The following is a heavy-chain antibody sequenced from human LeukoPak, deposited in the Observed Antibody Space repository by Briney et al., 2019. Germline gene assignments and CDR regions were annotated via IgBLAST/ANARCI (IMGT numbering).Heavy chain of an antibody. J-gene: IGHJ4*02. CDR3: ARGEYYYDSSGYAEGDY. CDR1: GFTFSSYS. V-gene: IGHV3-21*01. CDR2: ISSSSSYI. D-gene: IGHD3-22*01. Sequence: GGSLRLSCAASGFTFSSYSMNWVRQAPGKGLEWVSSISSSSSYIYYADSVKGRFTISRDNAKNSLYLQMNSLRAEDTAVYYCARGEYYYDSSGYAEGDYWGQGTLVTVSS.